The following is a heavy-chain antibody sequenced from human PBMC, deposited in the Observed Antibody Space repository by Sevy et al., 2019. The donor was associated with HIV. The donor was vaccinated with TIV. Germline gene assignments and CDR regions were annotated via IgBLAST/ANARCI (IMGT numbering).Heavy chain of an antibody. J-gene: IGHJ6*02. CDR2: ISGSGGST. CDR1: GFIFSTYT. V-gene: IGHV3-23*01. D-gene: IGHD2-15*01. Sequence: GESLKISCAASGFIFSTYTMTWVRQAPGKGLEWVSGISGSGGSTYYADSLKGRFTIFRDNSKSTVHLKMNSLRAEDTAVYYCAKGDRTFYGLDVWCQGTTVTVSS. CDR3: AKGDRTFYGLDV.